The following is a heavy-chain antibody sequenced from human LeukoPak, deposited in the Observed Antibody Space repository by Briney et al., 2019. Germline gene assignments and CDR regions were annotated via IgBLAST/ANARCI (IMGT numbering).Heavy chain of an antibody. CDR3: ARHDQLRGWFDP. J-gene: IGHJ5*02. Sequence: GESLKISCKGYSFTTYWLGWVRQMPGKGLEWMGIIYPGDSDTRYSPSFQGQVTISADKSISTAYLQWSSLKASDTAMYYCARHDQLRGWFDPWGQGTLVTVSS. D-gene: IGHD6-6*01. CDR2: IYPGDSDT. V-gene: IGHV5-51*01. CDR1: SFTTYW.